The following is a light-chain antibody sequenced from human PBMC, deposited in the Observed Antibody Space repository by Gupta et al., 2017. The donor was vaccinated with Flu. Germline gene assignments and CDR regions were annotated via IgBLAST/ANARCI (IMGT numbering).Light chain of an antibody. CDR1: STDVGGNDY. CDR3: CCFTGNYWV. J-gene: IGLJ3*02. V-gene: IGLV2-11*01. CDR2: DVR. Sequence: QSALTQPRSVSGSPGQSVTISCTGSSTDVGGNDYVLWLRQNPGKAPRLVMYDVRQRPSGVPDRFFGSKSGNTASLTISGLRAEDEADYYCCCFTGNYWVFGGGTKLTVL.